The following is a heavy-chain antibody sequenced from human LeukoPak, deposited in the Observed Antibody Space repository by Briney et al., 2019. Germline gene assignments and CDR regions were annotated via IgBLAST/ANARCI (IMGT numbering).Heavy chain of an antibody. D-gene: IGHD2-2*01. CDR1: GGSISSYY. J-gene: IGHJ6*04. V-gene: IGHV4-4*07. CDR3: AREKACSSTSCYPAYYYGMDV. Sequence: PSETLSLTCTVSGGSISSYYWSWIRQPAGKGLEWIGRIYTSGSTNYNPSLKSRVTISVDTSKNQFSLKLSSVTAADTAVYYCAREKACSSTSCYPAYYYGMDVWGKGTTVTVSS. CDR2: IYTSGST.